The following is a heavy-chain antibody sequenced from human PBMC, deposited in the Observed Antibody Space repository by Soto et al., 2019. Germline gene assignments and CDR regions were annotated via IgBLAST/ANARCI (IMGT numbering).Heavy chain of an antibody. Sequence: PGGSLRLSCAASGFTFSSYAMSWVRQAPGKGLEWVSLISGSGDNTSHADSVKGRFTISRDNSKNTVFLQMNSLRAEDTAIYYCAKGAHYYDSRGPIHAFDLWGQGTMVTVSS. CDR1: GFTFSSYA. CDR2: ISGSGDNT. D-gene: IGHD3-22*01. CDR3: AKGAHYYDSRGPIHAFDL. J-gene: IGHJ3*01. V-gene: IGHV3-23*01.